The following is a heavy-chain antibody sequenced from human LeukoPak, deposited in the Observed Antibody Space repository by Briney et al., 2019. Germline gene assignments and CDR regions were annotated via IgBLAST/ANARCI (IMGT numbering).Heavy chain of an antibody. Sequence: PSKTLSLTCTVSGGSISSRSYYWGWIRQPPGKGLEWIGSIYYSGSTYYNPSLKSRVTISVDTSKNQFSLKLRSVTAADTAVYYCARISSSNWYNERGAFDVWGQGTMVTVSS. CDR3: ARISSSNWYNERGAFDV. D-gene: IGHD6-13*01. CDR1: GGSISSRSYY. V-gene: IGHV4-39*07. CDR2: IYYSGST. J-gene: IGHJ3*01.